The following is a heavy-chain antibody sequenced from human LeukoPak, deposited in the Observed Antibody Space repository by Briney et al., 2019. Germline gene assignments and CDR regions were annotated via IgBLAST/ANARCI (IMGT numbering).Heavy chain of an antibody. J-gene: IGHJ4*02. CDR2: IYTSGST. D-gene: IGHD3-22*01. CDR1: GGSISSYY. Sequence: ASETLSLTCTVSGGSISSYYWSWIRQPAGKGLEWIGRIYTSGSTNYNPSLKSRVTMSVDTSKNQFSLKLSSVTAAGTAIYYCARYTANKSGYSFDYWGQGTLVTVSS. CDR3: ARYTANKSGYSFDY. V-gene: IGHV4-4*07.